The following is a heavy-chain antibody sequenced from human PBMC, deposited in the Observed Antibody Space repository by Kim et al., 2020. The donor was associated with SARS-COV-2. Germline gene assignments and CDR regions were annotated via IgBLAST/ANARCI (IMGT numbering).Heavy chain of an antibody. V-gene: IGHV4-30-4*01. Sequence: SETLSLTCTVSGGSISSGDYYWSWIRQPPGKGLEWIGYIYYSGSTYYNPSLKSRVTISVDTSKNQFSLKLSSVTAADTAVYYCARDSVFVVVPAAISLGYYYYGMDVWGQGTTVTVSS. CDR1: GGSISSGDYY. D-gene: IGHD2-2*01. J-gene: IGHJ6*02. CDR2: IYYSGST. CDR3: ARDSVFVVVPAAISLGYYYYGMDV.